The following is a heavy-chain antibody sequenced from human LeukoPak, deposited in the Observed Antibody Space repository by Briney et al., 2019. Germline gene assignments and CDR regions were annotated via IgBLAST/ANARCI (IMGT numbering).Heavy chain of an antibody. CDR3: ARVVAAAGSWVDY. Sequence: ASVKVSCKASGYTFTGYYMHWVRRAPGQGLEWMGWINPNSGGTNYAQKFQGRVTMTRDTSISTVYMELSRLGSDDTAVYYCARVVAAAGSWVDYWGQGTLVTVSS. J-gene: IGHJ4*02. D-gene: IGHD6-13*01. V-gene: IGHV1-2*02. CDR1: GYTFTGYY. CDR2: INPNSGGT.